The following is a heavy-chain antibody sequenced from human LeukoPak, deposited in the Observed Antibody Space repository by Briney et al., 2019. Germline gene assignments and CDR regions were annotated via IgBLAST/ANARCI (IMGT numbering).Heavy chain of an antibody. CDR2: INPSGGST. CDR3: ARGGNTYYDILTLSRKYYYGMDV. Sequence: GASVKVSCKASGYTFTSYYMHWVRQAPGQGLEWMGIINPSGGSTSYAQKFQGRVTMTRDTSTSTVYMELSGLRSEDTAVYYCARGGNTYYDILTLSRKYYYGMDVWGQGTTVTVSS. J-gene: IGHJ6*02. CDR1: GYTFTSYY. V-gene: IGHV1-46*01. D-gene: IGHD3-9*01.